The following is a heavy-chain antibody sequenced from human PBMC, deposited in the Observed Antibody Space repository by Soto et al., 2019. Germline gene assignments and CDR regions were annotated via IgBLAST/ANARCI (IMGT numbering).Heavy chain of an antibody. V-gene: IGHV4-59*01. D-gene: IGHD3-16*01. CDR2: IYNSATT. CDR3: ARGRFDFIWGTPAPYLDY. J-gene: IGHJ4*02. CDR1: GDSISTYY. Sequence: SETLSLTCTVSGDSISTYYWTWIRQPPGKGLEWIGYIYNSATTKYNPSLKSRVTISVDTSKNQFSPKLSSVTTADTAVYYCARGRFDFIWGTPAPYLDYWGQGALVTVSS.